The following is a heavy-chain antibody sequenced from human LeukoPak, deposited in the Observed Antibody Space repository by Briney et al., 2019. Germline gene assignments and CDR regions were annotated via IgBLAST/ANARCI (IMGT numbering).Heavy chain of an antibody. CDR1: GGSISSYY. J-gene: IGHJ5*02. D-gene: IGHD6-13*01. CDR2: IYYSGST. CDR3: ARDSGYSSSWYPTWFDP. Sequence: PSQTLSLTCTVSGGSISSYYWSWIRQPPGKGLERIGYIYYSGSTNYNPSLKSRVTVSVDTSKNQFSLKLSSVTAADTAVYYCARDSGYSSSWYPTWFDPWGQGTLVTVSS. V-gene: IGHV4-59*01.